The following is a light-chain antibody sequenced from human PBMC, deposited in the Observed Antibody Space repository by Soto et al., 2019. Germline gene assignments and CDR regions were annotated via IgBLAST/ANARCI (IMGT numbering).Light chain of an antibody. CDR3: TSYTSSITYV. J-gene: IGLJ1*01. V-gene: IGLV2-14*01. CDR1: SSDVGGYHY. Sequence: QSALTQPASVSGSPGQSITISCTGTSSDVGGYHYVSWYQQHPGKAPKLMIYEVANRPSGVSNRFSGSKSGNTASLTISGLHAEDEADYYCTSYTSSITYVFGTGTKLTVL. CDR2: EVA.